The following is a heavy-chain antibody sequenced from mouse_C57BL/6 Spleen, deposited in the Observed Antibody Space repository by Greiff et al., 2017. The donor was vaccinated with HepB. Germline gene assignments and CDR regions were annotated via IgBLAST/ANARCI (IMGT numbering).Heavy chain of an antibody. Sequence: VQLQQSGAELAKPGASVKLSCKASGYTFTSYWMHWVKQRPGQGLEWIGYINPSSGYTKYNQKFKDKATLTADKSSSTAYMQLSSRTYEDSAVFYCARWDYDTGPRFAYWGQGKLVTVSA. CDR1: GYTFTSYW. J-gene: IGHJ3*01. CDR3: ARWDYDTGPRFAY. CDR2: INPSSGYT. D-gene: IGHD2-4*01. V-gene: IGHV1-7*01.